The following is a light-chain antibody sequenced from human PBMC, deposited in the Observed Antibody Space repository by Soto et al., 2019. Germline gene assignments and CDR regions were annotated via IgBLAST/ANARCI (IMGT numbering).Light chain of an antibody. V-gene: IGLV1-40*01. CDR2: GNS. J-gene: IGLJ2*01. CDR1: SSNIGAGYD. CDR3: QSYDSSLSGVV. Sequence: SVRTQPPSVSGAPGQRVTISCTGSSSNIGAGYDVHWYQQLPGTAPKLLIYGNSNRPSGVPDRFSGSKSGTSASLAITGLQAEDEADYYCQSYDSSLSGVVFGGGTKLTVL.